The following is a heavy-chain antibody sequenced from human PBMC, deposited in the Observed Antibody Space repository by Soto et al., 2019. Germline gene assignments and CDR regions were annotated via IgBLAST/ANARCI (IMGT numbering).Heavy chain of an antibody. Sequence: ASVKVSCKTSGYSFSGYYIHWVRQAPGQGLEWMGWINPNSGATLYARKFQGRVIVSRDTSINTAFMQLSSLSSDDTAVYYCARGPFTYDSSGYYVYWGQGTLVTVS. CDR3: ARGPFTYDSSGYYVY. CDR1: GYSFSGYY. CDR2: INPNSGAT. J-gene: IGHJ1*01. V-gene: IGHV1-2*02. D-gene: IGHD3-22*01.